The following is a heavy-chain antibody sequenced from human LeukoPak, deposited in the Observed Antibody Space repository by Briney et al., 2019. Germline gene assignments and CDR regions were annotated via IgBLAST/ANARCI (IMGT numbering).Heavy chain of an antibody. CDR2: VYPGDSES. CDR3: ARRRDLYSGSYYPFDY. CDR1: GYIFSDYT. Sequence: KVSCKASGYIFSDYTMHWVRQAPGQRLEWMGIVYPGDSESRYSPSFQGQVTISADKSISTAYLQWSSLKASDTAMYYCARRRDLYSGSYYPFDYWGQGTLVTVSS. J-gene: IGHJ4*02. V-gene: IGHV5-51*01. D-gene: IGHD1-26*01.